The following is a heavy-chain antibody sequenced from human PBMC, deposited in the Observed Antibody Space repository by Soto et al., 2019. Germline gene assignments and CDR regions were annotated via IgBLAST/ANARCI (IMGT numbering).Heavy chain of an antibody. CDR1: GGTFSSYA. CDR3: ARGLAAEYDFWSGQGFDY. CDR2: IIPIFGTA. J-gene: IGHJ4*02. Sequence: SVKVSCKASGGTFSSYAISWVRQAPGQGLEWMGGIIPIFGTANYAQKFQGRVTITADESTSTAYMELSSLRSEDTAVYYCARGLAAEYDFWSGQGFDYWGQGTLVTVSS. D-gene: IGHD3-3*01. V-gene: IGHV1-69*13.